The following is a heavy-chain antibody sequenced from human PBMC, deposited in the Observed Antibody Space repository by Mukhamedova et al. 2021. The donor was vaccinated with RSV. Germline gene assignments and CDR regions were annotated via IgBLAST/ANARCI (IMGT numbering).Heavy chain of an antibody. D-gene: IGHD6-13*01. CDR2: INHSGST. Sequence: GEINHSGSTNYNPSLKSRVTISVDTSKNQFSLKLSSVTAADTAVYYCARGRGIAADCGQGTLVTVSS. J-gene: IGHJ4*02. CDR3: ARGRGIAAD. V-gene: IGHV4-34*01.